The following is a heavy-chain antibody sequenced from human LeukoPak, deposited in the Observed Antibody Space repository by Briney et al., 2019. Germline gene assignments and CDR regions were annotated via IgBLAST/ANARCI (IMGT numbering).Heavy chain of an antibody. CDR2: INPNSGGT. D-gene: IGHD3-22*01. CDR1: GYTFTGYY. V-gene: IGHV1-2*06. CDR3: VRGGDYYDSSGYYYPAVDY. Sequence: ASVTVSCKASGYTFTGYYMHWVRQAPGQGLEWMGRINPNSGGTNYAQKFQGRVTMTRDTSISSAYMELSRLRSDDTAVYYCVRGGDYYDSSGYYYPAVDYWGQGTLVTVSS. J-gene: IGHJ4*02.